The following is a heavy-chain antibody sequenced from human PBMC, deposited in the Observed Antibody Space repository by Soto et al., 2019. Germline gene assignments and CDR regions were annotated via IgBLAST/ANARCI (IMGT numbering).Heavy chain of an antibody. D-gene: IGHD3-10*01. Sequence: QVQLVQSGAEVKKPGASVKVSCKASGYTFTNYGISWVRQAPGQGLEWMGWINTYNGNTNHAQKLQGRVTMTTDTSTSTAYMELRSLRFDDTAVYYCARGVGSGTYYNQYHWFDPWGQGTLVTVSS. CDR3: ARGVGSGTYYNQYHWFDP. CDR1: GYTFTNYG. CDR2: INTYNGNT. J-gene: IGHJ5*02. V-gene: IGHV1-18*01.